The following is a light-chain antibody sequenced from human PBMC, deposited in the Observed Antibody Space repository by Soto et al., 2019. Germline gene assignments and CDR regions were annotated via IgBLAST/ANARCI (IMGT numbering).Light chain of an antibody. V-gene: IGKV1-27*01. Sequence: DIQMTQSPSSLSASVGDRVIITCRASEDISNYLAWYQQKPGKVPKLLIYGASTLQSGVPSRFSGSGSGTDFTLTISSLQTEDVATYYCQNYNRAPWTFGQGTKVESK. CDR3: QNYNRAPWT. CDR1: EDISNY. J-gene: IGKJ1*01. CDR2: GAS.